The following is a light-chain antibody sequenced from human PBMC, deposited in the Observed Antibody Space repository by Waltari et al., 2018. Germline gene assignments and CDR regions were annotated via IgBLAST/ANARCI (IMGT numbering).Light chain of an antibody. CDR3: QQYNSWPFT. Sequence: EKVMTQSPATLSVSPGERATLSCRASQSVSNHLAWYQQRPGQAPRLLINGASSRAGGVPARFSGSGSGTEFTFSIDSLQSEDFALYFCQQYNSWPFTFGPGTQVDIK. V-gene: IGKV3-15*01. J-gene: IGKJ3*01. CDR1: QSVSNH. CDR2: GAS.